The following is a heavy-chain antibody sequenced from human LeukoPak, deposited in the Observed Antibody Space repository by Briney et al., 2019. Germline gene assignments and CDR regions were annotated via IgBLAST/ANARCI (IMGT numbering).Heavy chain of an antibody. Sequence: PSETLSLTCTISAASISSSSHHWGWIRQSPGKGLEWIGSIYSGRTIYYSPSLNSRVTISVVTSKDQFILQLNSVTAADTAVCYCVRHDGRGGSTMGAFDSWGQGSLVTVSS. J-gene: IGHJ5*01. D-gene: IGHD3-3*01. V-gene: IGHV4-39*01. CDR3: VRHDGRGGSTMGAFDS. CDR2: IYSGRTI. CDR1: AASISSSSHH.